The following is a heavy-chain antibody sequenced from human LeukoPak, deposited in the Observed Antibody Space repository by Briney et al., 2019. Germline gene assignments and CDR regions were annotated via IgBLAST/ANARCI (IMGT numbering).Heavy chain of an antibody. CDR2: ISSSGSTI. Sequence: GGSLRLSCAASGFTFSDYYMSWIRQAPGRGLEWVSYISSSGSTIYYADSVKGRFTISRDNAKNSLYLQMNSLRAEDTAVYYCARLNYDFWSGYPDYWGQGTLVTVSS. J-gene: IGHJ4*02. CDR3: ARLNYDFWSGYPDY. D-gene: IGHD3-3*01. CDR1: GFTFSDYY. V-gene: IGHV3-11*01.